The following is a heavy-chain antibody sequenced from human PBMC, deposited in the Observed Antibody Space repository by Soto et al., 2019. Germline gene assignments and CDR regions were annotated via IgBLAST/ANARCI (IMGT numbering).Heavy chain of an antibody. CDR3: AKRPLAARHTDY. CDR2: ISCSGDNK. CDR1: GFTFSNYA. Sequence: VQLLESGGGLVQPGGSLRLSCAASGFTFSNYAMTWVRQAPGKGLEWVSTISCSGDNKYYADSVRGRFTISRDNSKNTLYLQMNSLRDDDTAVHYCAKRPLAARHTDYWGQGTLVTVSS. V-gene: IGHV3-23*01. D-gene: IGHD6-6*01. J-gene: IGHJ4*02.